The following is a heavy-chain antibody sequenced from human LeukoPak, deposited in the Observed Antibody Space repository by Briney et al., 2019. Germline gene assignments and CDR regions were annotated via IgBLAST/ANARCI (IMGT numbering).Heavy chain of an antibody. Sequence: ASVKVSCKASGYTFTGYYMHWVRQAPGQGLEWMGWINPNSGGTNYAQKLQGRVTMTRDTSISTAYMELSRLRSDDTAVYYCARVEHSSGWLDYYYYYGMDVWGQGTTVTVSS. V-gene: IGHV1-2*02. CDR1: GYTFTGYY. CDR2: INPNSGGT. J-gene: IGHJ6*02. CDR3: ARVEHSSGWLDYYYYYGMDV. D-gene: IGHD6-19*01.